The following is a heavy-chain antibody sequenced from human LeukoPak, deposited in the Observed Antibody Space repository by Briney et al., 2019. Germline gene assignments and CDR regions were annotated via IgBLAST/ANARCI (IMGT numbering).Heavy chain of an antibody. D-gene: IGHD3-16*02. CDR3: ARGSRFEVLSFMDV. CDR2: IYHSGST. Sequence: SETLSLTCAVSGYSISSGYYWGWIRQPPGKGLEWIGSIYHSGSTYYNPSLKSRVTISVDTSKNQFSLKLSSVTAADTAVYYCARGSRFEVLSFMDVWGKGTTVTVSS. CDR1: GYSISSGYY. J-gene: IGHJ6*03. V-gene: IGHV4-38-2*01.